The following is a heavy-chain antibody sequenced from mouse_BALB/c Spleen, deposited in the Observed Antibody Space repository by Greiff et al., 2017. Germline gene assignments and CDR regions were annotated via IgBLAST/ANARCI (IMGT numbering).Heavy chain of an antibody. J-gene: IGHJ4*01. V-gene: IGHV1S137*01. Sequence: QVQLQQSGAELVRPGVSVKISCKGSGYTFTDYAMHWVKQSHAKSLEWIGVISTYYGDASYNQKFKGKATMTVDKSSSTAYMELARLTSEDSAIYYCARGKTLYDGFPYYAMDYWGQGTSVTVSS. D-gene: IGHD2-3*01. CDR2: ISTYYGDA. CDR1: GYTFTDYA. CDR3: ARGKTLYDGFPYYAMDY.